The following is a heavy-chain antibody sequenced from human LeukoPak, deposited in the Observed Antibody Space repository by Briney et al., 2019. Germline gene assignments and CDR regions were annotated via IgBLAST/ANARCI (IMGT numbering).Heavy chain of an antibody. CDR3: AKQVLVWFGELSPFDY. J-gene: IGHJ4*02. D-gene: IGHD3-10*01. CDR2: ISGSGGST. V-gene: IGHV3-23*01. CDR1: GFTFSSYA. Sequence: PGGSLRLSCAASGFTFSSYARSCVRQAPGKGLEWVSAISGSGGSTYYADSVKGRFTISRDNSKNTLYPQMNSLRAEDTAVYYCAKQVLVWFGELSPFDYWGQGTLVTVSS.